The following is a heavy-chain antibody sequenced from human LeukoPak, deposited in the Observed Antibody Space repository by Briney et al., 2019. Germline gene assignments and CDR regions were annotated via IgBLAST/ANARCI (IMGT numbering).Heavy chain of an antibody. J-gene: IGHJ6*02. CDR2: INPNSGGT. CDR1: GYTFTGYY. V-gene: IGHV1-2*02. D-gene: IGHD3-16*01. Sequence: ASVKVSCKASGYTFTGYYMHWVRQAPGQGLEWMGWINPNSGGTNYAQKFQGRVTMTRDTSISTAYMELSRLRSDDTAVYYCAREEMITFGGVMVDYYYYGMDVWGQGTTVTVSS. CDR3: AREEMITFGGVMVDYYYYGMDV.